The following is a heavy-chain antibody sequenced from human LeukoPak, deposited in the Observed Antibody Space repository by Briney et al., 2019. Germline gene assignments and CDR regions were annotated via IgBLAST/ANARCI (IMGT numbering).Heavy chain of an antibody. CDR2: ISSSGSTI. J-gene: IGHJ4*02. V-gene: IGHV3-48*03. Sequence: GGSLRLSXAASGFTFSSYEMNWVRQAPGKGLEWVSYISSSGSTIYYADSVKGRFTISRDNAKNSLYLQMNSLRAEDTAVYYCARDSSSWSLTFDYWGQGTLVTVSS. D-gene: IGHD6-13*01. CDR3: ARDSSSWSLTFDY. CDR1: GFTFSSYE.